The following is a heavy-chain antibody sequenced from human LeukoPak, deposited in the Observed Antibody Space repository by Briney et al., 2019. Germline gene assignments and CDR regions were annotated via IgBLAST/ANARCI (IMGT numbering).Heavy chain of an antibody. V-gene: IGHV4-59*01. CDR2: IYYSGST. CDR3: AREIAARYYYMDV. J-gene: IGHJ6*03. CDR1: GGSSSSYY. Sequence: PSETLSLTCTVSGGSSSSYYWSWIRQPPGKGLEWIGYIYYSGSTNYNPSLKSRVTISVDTSKNQFSLKLSSVTAADTAVYYCAREIAARYYYMDVWGKATTVTVSS. D-gene: IGHD6-13*01.